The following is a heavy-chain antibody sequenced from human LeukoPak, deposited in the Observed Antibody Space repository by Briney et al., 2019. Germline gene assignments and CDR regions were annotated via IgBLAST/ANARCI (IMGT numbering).Heavy chain of an antibody. CDR2: IYSDGST. D-gene: IGHD5-24*01. CDR1: GFTVSSNY. Sequence: GGSLRLSCAASGFTVSSNYMSWVRQAPGKGLEWVSVIYSDGSTYYADSVKGRFTISRDNSKNTLYLQMNSLRAEDTAVYYCASRDGYNYVRDYWGQGTLVTVSS. J-gene: IGHJ4*02. CDR3: ASRDGYNYVRDY. V-gene: IGHV3-53*01.